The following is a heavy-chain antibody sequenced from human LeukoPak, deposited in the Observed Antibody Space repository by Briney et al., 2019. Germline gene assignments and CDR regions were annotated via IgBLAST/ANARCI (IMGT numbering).Heavy chain of an antibody. CDR3: AAAGSYGDLDY. V-gene: IGHV4-59*01. J-gene: IGHJ4*02. Sequence: SETLCLTCTVSGGSISSYYWSWIRQPPGKGLEWIGYIYYSGSTSNNPSLKNRVSISIDTSKNQFSLKLSSVTAADTALYYCAAAGSYGDLDYWGQGTLVTVSS. D-gene: IGHD4-17*01. CDR2: IYYSGST. CDR1: GGSISSYY.